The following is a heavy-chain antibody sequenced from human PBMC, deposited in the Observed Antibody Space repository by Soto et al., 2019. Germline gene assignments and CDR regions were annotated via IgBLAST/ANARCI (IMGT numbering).Heavy chain of an antibody. CDR2: IYYSGST. Sequence: SETLSLTCTVSGGSISSSSYYWGWIRQPPGKGLEWIGSIYYSGSTYYNPSLKSRVTISVDTSKNQFSLKLSSVTAADTAVYYCARHPITMVRGVITNQTPLDYWGQGTLVTVSS. D-gene: IGHD3-10*01. CDR1: GGSISSSSYY. J-gene: IGHJ4*02. V-gene: IGHV4-39*01. CDR3: ARHPITMVRGVITNQTPLDY.